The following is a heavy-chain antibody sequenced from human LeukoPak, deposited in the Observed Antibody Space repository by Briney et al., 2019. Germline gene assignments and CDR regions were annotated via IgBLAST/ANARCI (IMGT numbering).Heavy chain of an antibody. J-gene: IGHJ4*02. D-gene: IGHD3-9*01. CDR3: VRGGRYSRADY. Sequence: GGSLRLSCAASGFTFSGYSMNWVRQAPGKGLEWVSYISINRGTIYYVDSVKGRFTISRDNAKNSLYLQMSSLRPGDTAVYYCVRGGRYSRADYWGQGTLVTVSS. CDR2: ISINRGTI. CDR1: GFTFSGYS. V-gene: IGHV3-48*01.